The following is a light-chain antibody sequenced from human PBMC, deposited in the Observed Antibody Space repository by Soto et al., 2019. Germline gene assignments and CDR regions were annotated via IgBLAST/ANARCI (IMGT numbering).Light chain of an antibody. J-gene: IGLJ2*01. Sequence: QSVLTQPPSVSAAPGQKVTISCSGSSSNIGNNYVSWYQQLPGTAPKLLIYDSNKRPSGIPDRFSGSKSGTSATLDITGLQTGDEAGYYCGTWDNSLSAVVFGGGTKLTVL. CDR2: DSN. CDR3: GTWDNSLSAVV. V-gene: IGLV1-51*01. CDR1: SSNIGNNY.